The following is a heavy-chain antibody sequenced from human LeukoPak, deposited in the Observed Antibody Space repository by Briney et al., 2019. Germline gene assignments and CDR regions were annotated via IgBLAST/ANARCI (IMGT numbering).Heavy chain of an antibody. CDR3: AKGVASSSQRRYYFDY. D-gene: IGHD6-6*01. J-gene: IGHJ4*02. CDR2: LKQGGSER. CDR1: GFTLSTYW. V-gene: IGHV3-7*03. Sequence: GGSLRLSCAVSGFTLSTYWMSWVRQAPGKGLQWVANLKQGGSERHYVDSVKGRFTISRDNAKNSLYLQMNSLRAEDTALYYCAKGVASSSQRRYYFDYWGQGTLVTVSS.